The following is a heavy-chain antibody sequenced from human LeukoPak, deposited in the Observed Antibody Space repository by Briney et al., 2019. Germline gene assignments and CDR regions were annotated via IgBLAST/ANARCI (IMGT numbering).Heavy chain of an antibody. CDR2: IYPGDSDT. CDR1: GYSFTSYW. D-gene: IGHD3-10*01. Sequence: GESLKISCKGSGYSFTSYWIGWVRQMPGKGLEWMGLIYPGDSDTRYSPSFQGQVTISADKSISTAYLQWSSLKASDTAMYYCARPTMVRGVIRAFDIWGQGTMVTVSS. CDR3: ARPTMVRGVIRAFDI. J-gene: IGHJ3*02. V-gene: IGHV5-51*01.